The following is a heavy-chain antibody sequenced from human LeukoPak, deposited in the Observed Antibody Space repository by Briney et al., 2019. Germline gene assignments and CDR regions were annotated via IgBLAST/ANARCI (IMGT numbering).Heavy chain of an antibody. V-gene: IGHV4-39*01. Sequence: WVRQAPGKGLEWIGSIYYSGSTYYNPSLKSRVTISVDTSKNQFSLKLSSVTAADTAVYYCARHTTTGLRFDYWGQGTLVTVSS. D-gene: IGHD1-26*01. CDR2: IYYSGST. J-gene: IGHJ4*02. CDR3: ARHTTTGLRFDY.